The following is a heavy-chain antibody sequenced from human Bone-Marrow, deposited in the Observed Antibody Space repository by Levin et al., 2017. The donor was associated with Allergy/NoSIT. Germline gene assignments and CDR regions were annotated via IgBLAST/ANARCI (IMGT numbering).Heavy chain of an antibody. V-gene: IGHV3-11*06. Sequence: PGGSLRLSCAASGFTFSDYYMSWIRQAPGKGLEWVSYISSSSSYTNYADSVKGRFTISRDNAKNSLYLQMNSLRAEDTAVYYCAREHPDAIVLLTGTTSRWFDPWGQGTLVTVSS. J-gene: IGHJ5*02. CDR3: AREHPDAIVLLTGTTSRWFDP. CDR1: GFTFSDYY. D-gene: IGHD1-1*01. CDR2: ISSSSSYT.